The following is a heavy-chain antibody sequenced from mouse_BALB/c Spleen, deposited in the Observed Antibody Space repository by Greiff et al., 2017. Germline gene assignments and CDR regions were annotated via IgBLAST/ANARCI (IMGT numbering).Heavy chain of an antibody. CDR2: ISTYYGDA. CDR3: ERSGDFPDAMDD. Sequence: QVQLKQSGAELVRPGVSVKISCKGSGYTFTDYAMHWVKQSHAKSLEWIGVISTYYGDASYNQKFKGKATMTVDKSSSTAYMELARLTSEDSAIYYCERSGDFPDAMDDWGQGTSVTVSS. V-gene: IGHV1S137*01. CDR1: GYTFTDYA. J-gene: IGHJ4*01. D-gene: IGHD3-1*01.